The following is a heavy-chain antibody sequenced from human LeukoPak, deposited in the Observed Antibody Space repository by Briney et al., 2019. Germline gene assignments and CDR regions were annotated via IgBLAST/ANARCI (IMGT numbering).Heavy chain of an antibody. J-gene: IGHJ4*02. CDR3: GSPRGY. CDR2: INTDGSIT. CDR1: GFTFSDYW. D-gene: IGHD1-26*01. Sequence: GGSLRLSCAASGFTFSDYWIHWVRQAPGKGLVWVSRINTDGSITNYADSVKGRFSISRDNAKNTLYLQMSSLRAEDTAVYYCGSPRGYWGQGTLVTVSS. V-gene: IGHV3-74*01.